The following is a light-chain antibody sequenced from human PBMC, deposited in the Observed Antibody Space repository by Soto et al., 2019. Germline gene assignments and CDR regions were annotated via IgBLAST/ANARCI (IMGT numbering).Light chain of an antibody. Sequence: EIVLTQSPGTLSLSVVERATVCCRASQSVNNNFLAWYQLRPGQAPRLLISGASSRPTGVPDRFVGRGSGTDFSLTSNRLEPEDFAVYYCQQYGNSPITFGQGTRLEIK. CDR3: QQYGNSPIT. CDR1: QSVNNNF. CDR2: GAS. V-gene: IGKV3-20*01. J-gene: IGKJ5*01.